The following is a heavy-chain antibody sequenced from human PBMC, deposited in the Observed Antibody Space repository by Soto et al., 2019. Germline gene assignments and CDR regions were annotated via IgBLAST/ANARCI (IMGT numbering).Heavy chain of an antibody. CDR3: ARMASFGSLNWFDP. V-gene: IGHV1-8*01. J-gene: IGHJ5*02. CDR1: GYIFTNND. Sequence: ASVKVSCKASGYIFTNNDVSWVRQATGQGLEWMGWMNPGSGDTGYAQKFQGRVTMTRNTSIATAYMELSSLRADDTAMYYCARMASFGSLNWFDPWGQGTLVTVSS. CDR2: MNPGSGDT. D-gene: IGHD5-18*01.